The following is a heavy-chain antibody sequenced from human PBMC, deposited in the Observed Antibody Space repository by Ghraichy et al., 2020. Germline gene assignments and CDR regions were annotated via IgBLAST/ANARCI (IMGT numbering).Heavy chain of an antibody. Sequence: ASVKVSCKASGYTFTDYYVHWVRQAPGQGLEWMGWINPNNGDTKYAQKFQGWVTITRDTSINTAYKDLSRLTSDATAVYYCARVPGGYNYQFDQWGHGTLVTVSS. J-gene: IGHJ4*01. CDR1: GYTFTDYY. CDR2: INPNNGDT. V-gene: IGHV1-2*04. D-gene: IGHD5-18*01. CDR3: ARVPGGYNYQFDQ.